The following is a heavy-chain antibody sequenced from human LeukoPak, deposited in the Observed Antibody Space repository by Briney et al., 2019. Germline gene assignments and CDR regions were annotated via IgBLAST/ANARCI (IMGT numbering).Heavy chain of an antibody. CDR2: IYYSGST. D-gene: IGHD2-8*02. V-gene: IGHV4-59*08. Sequence: SSETLSLTCTVSGGSISSYYWSWIRQPPGKGLEWIGYIYYSGSTNYNPSLKSRVTISVDTSKNQFSLKLSSVTAADTAVYYCAGHHPRNTVDFWGQGTLVTVSS. CDR3: AGHHPRNTVDF. J-gene: IGHJ4*02. CDR1: GGSISSYY.